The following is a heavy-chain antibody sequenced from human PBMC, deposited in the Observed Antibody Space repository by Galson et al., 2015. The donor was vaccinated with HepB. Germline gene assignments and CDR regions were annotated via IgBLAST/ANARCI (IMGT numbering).Heavy chain of an antibody. CDR1: GLTFSRYW. J-gene: IGHJ4*02. CDR3: ARHWHWAYDY. CDR2: IKEDGGET. D-gene: IGHD1-7*01. Sequence: SLRLSCADSGLTFSRYWMSWVRQAPGKGLEWVATIKEDGGETYYVDSVKGRFTISRDNAKNSLFLQMNSLRAEDSALYSCARHWHWAYDYWGRGTLVTVSS. V-gene: IGHV3-7*05.